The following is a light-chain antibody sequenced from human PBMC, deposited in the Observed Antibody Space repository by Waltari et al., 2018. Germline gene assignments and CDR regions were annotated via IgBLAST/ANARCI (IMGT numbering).Light chain of an antibody. CDR2: GNN. V-gene: IGLV1-40*01. CDR1: SSNIGAGSD. J-gene: IGLJ1*01. Sequence: QSVLTQPPSVSGAPGQRVTISCTGSSSNIGAGSDVHWYQQIPGTAPKPLIYGNNKRPPGVPDRSSASKSGTAASLAITGLQAEDEADYYCQSYDSSLRGVFGSGTKVTVL. CDR3: QSYDSSLRGV.